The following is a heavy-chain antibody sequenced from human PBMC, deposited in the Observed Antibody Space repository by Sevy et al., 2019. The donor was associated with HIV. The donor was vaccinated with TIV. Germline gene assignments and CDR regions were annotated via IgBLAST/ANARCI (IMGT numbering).Heavy chain of an antibody. Sequence: GESLKISCAASGFTFSSYSMNWVRQAPGKGLEWVSSISSSSSYIYYADSVKGRFTIFRDNAKNSLYLQMNSLRAEDTAVYYCARDVGDYVGWFDPWGQGTLVTVSS. V-gene: IGHV3-21*01. CDR1: GFTFSSYS. CDR2: ISSSSSYI. D-gene: IGHD4-17*01. J-gene: IGHJ5*02. CDR3: ARDVGDYVGWFDP.